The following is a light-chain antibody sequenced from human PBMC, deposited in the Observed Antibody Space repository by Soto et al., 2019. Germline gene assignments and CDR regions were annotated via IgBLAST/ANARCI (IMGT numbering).Light chain of an antibody. Sequence: EIVLTQSPGTLSLSPGERATLSCRASQSVGNNYLAWFQQKPGQAPRLLIDDASRRATGIPDRFSGSGSGTDFTLTISXXEPEDFAVYYCQQCATSPLTFGGGTKVEIK. CDR1: QSVGNNY. CDR2: DAS. V-gene: IGKV3-20*01. CDR3: QQCATSPLT. J-gene: IGKJ4*01.